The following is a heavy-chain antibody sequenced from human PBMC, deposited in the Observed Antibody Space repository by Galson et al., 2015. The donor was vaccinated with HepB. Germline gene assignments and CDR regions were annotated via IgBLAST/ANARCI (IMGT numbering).Heavy chain of an antibody. Sequence: SLRLSCAASGFTFSSYGMHWVRQAPGKGLEWVAVISYDGSNKYYADSVKGRFTISRDNSKNTLYLQMNSLRAEDTAVYYCAKTAAGTSYYMDVWGKGTTVTVSS. D-gene: IGHD6-13*01. CDR3: AKTAAGTSYYMDV. CDR2: ISYDGSNK. V-gene: IGHV3-30*18. CDR1: GFTFSSYG. J-gene: IGHJ6*03.